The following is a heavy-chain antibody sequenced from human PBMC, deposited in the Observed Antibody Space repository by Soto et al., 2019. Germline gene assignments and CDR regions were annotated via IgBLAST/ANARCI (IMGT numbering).Heavy chain of an antibody. CDR1: GYTFTSYS. D-gene: IGHD4-17*01. J-gene: IGHJ3*02. CDR2: INAGNGNT. CDR3: ARARSTVTALRAFDI. V-gene: IGHV1-3*01. Sequence: ASVKVSCKASGYTFTSYSMHWVRQAPGQRLEWMGWINAGNGNTKYSQKFQGRVTITRDTSASTAYMELSSLRSEDTAVYYCARARSTVTALRAFDIWGQGTMVTVS.